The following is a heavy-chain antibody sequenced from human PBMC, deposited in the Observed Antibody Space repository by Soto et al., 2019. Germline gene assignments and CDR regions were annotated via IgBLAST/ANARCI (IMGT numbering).Heavy chain of an antibody. CDR1: GYTFTSYA. Sequence: GASVKVSCKASGYTFTSYAMHWVRQAPGQRLEWMGWINAGNGNTKYSQKFQGRVAITRDTSASTAYMELSSLRSEDTAVYYCASPCELGCAHTGYSSTNPNYYYGMDVWGQGTTVTVSS. V-gene: IGHV1-3*01. D-gene: IGHD6-13*01. J-gene: IGHJ6*02. CDR3: ASPCELGCAHTGYSSTNPNYYYGMDV. CDR2: INAGNGNT.